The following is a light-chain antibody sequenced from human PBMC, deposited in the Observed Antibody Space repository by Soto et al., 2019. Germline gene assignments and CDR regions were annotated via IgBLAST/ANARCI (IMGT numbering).Light chain of an antibody. Sequence: QSVLTQPASVSGSLGQSITISCTGTSSDVGGYNYVSWYQQHPGKAPKLMIYEVSNRPSGVSNRFSGSKPGNAASLTISGLQAEDEADYYCSSYTSSSSYVFGAGTKVTVL. CDR3: SSYTSSSSYV. V-gene: IGLV2-14*01. J-gene: IGLJ1*01. CDR2: EVS. CDR1: SSDVGGYNY.